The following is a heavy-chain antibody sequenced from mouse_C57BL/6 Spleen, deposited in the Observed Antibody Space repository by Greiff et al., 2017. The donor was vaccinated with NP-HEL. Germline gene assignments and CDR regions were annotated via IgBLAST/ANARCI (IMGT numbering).Heavy chain of an antibody. J-gene: IGHJ3*01. CDR3: TGSSGYRGFAY. V-gene: IGHV6-3*01. D-gene: IGHD3-2*02. CDR2: IRLKSDNYAT. Sequence: EVKLVESGGGLVQPGGSMKLSCGASGFTFSNYWMNWVRQSPEKGLEWVAKIRLKSDNYATHYAESVKGRFTISRDDSKSSVYLQMNNLRAEDTGIYYCTGSSGYRGFAYWGQGTLVTVSA. CDR1: GFTFSNYW.